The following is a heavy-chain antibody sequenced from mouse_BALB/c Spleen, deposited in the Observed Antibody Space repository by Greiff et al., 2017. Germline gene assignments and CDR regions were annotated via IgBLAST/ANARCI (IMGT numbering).Heavy chain of an antibody. V-gene: IGHV4-2*02. J-gene: IGHJ4*01. CDR1: GFDFSRYW. CDR2: INPGSSTI. D-gene: IGHD1-1*01. CDR3: ARRGSSSYYYAMDY. Sequence: EVQLQESGGGLVQPGGSLNLSCAASGFDFSRYWMSWARQAPGKGQEWIGEINPGSSTINYTPSLKDKFIISRDNAKNTLYLQMSKVRSEDTALYYCARRGSSSYYYAMDYWGQGTSVTVSS.